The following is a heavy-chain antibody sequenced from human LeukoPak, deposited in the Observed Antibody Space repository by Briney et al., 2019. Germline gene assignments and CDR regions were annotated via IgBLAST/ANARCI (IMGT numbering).Heavy chain of an antibody. D-gene: IGHD3-10*01. CDR3: ARAPNYSGSGSPFWEV. CDR2: ISAYNGNT. CDR1: GYTLTSYS. Sequence: ASVKVSCKASGYTLTSYSISWVRQAPGQGLEWMGWISAYNGNTDLAQKLQGRVTMTTDTSTSTAYMELRSLRSDDTAVYYCARAPNYSGSGSPFWEVWGQGTLVTVSS. V-gene: IGHV1-18*01. J-gene: IGHJ4*02.